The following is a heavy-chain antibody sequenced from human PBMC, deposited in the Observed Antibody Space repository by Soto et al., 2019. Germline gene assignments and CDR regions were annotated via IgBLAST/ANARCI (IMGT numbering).Heavy chain of an antibody. CDR1: GFTFSSYW. J-gene: IGHJ4*02. CDR2: IKQDGSEK. V-gene: IGHV3-7*03. Sequence: SLRLSCAASGFTFSSYWMSWVRQAPGKGLEWVANIKQDGSEKYYVDSVKGRFTISRDNAENSLYLQMNGLRTEDTAVYYCARRYPYSSGWLGTFDYWGQGSLVTVSS. D-gene: IGHD6-19*01. CDR3: ARRYPYSSGWLGTFDY.